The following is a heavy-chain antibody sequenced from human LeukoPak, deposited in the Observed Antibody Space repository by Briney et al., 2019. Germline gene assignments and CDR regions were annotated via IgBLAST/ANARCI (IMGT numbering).Heavy chain of an antibody. CDR3: ASRSYARFDP. CDR2: IQPDGSEG. J-gene: IGHJ5*02. V-gene: IGHV3-7*01. D-gene: IGHD3-16*01. Sequence: GGSLRLSCAASGFTFSSTWMSWVRQAPGKGLEWVGNIQPDGSEGYPVDSVKGRFTISRDNARNSLFLQMNSLRVEDTAVHYCASRSYARFDPWGQGTLVTVSS. CDR1: GFTFSSTW.